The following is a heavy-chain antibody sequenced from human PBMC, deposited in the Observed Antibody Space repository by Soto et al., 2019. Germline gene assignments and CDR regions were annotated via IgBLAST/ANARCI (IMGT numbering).Heavy chain of an antibody. CDR2: IRIDGNTI. D-gene: IGHD1-1*01. CDR1: ESIFGGYG. V-gene: IGHV3-33*01. CDR3: VSQSYNDDWHEDAY. J-gene: IGHJ4*02. Sequence: PGGSLRLSCAAPESIFGGYGMHWVRQAPGKGLEWVAIIRIDGNTINYADAVKGRFTISKDNSKNMLYLKMNSLRAEDTAVYYCVSQSYNDDWHEDAYWGQVTPASVS.